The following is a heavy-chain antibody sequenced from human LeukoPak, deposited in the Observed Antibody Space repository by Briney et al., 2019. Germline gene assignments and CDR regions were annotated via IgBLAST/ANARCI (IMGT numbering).Heavy chain of an antibody. D-gene: IGHD6-19*01. V-gene: IGHV3-9*01. CDR1: GFTFSTYW. Sequence: PGGSLRLSCAASGFTFSTYWMHWVRQAPGKGLEWVSGISWNSGSIGYADSVKGRFTISRDNAKNSLYLQMNSLRAEDTALYYCAKDLSGIAVAGPFDYWGQGTLVTVSS. CDR2: ISWNSGSI. CDR3: AKDLSGIAVAGPFDY. J-gene: IGHJ4*02.